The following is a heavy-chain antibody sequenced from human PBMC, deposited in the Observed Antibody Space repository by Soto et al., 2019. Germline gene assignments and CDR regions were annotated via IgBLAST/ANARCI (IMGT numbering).Heavy chain of an antibody. CDR2: ISWNSGSI. CDR1: GFSFDDYA. V-gene: IGHV3-9*01. CDR3: AKGRGELWFEELGI. Sequence: EVQLVESGGGLVQPGRSLRLSCAASGFSFDDYAMHWVRQAPGKGLEWVSGISWNSGSIGYVDSVKGRFTISRDNAKNSLYLQMNSLRPEDTALYYCAKGRGELWFEELGIWGQGTMVTVSS. D-gene: IGHD3-10*01. J-gene: IGHJ3*02.